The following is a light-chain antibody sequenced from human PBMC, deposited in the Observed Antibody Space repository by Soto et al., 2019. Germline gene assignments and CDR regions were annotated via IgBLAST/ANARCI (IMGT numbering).Light chain of an antibody. V-gene: IGKV1-39*01. Sequence: DIQMTQSPSSLSASVGDRVTITCRASQSISSYLNWYQQKPGRAPKLLIYADSSLQSGVPSSFSGSGSGTDFTLTISSLQPEDFATYYCQQSYSTPVAFGQGTKVEIK. CDR3: QQSYSTPVA. J-gene: IGKJ1*01. CDR1: QSISSY. CDR2: ADS.